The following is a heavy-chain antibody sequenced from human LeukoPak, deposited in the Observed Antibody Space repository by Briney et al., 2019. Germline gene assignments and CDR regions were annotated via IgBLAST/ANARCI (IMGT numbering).Heavy chain of an antibody. CDR1: GYTFTGYY. J-gene: IGHJ4*02. CDR3: ARDRGYSSSWYGY. Sequence: ASVKVSXKASGYTFTGYYMYWVRQAPGRGLEWMGRINPNSGGTNYAQKFQGRVTMTRDTSISTAYMELSRLRSDGTAVYYCARDRGYSSSWYGYWGQGTLVTVSS. V-gene: IGHV1-2*06. CDR2: INPNSGGT. D-gene: IGHD6-13*01.